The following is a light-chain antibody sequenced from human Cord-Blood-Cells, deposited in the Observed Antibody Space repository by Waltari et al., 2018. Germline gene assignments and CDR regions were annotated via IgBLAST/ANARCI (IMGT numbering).Light chain of an antibody. CDR1: QSISSW. J-gene: IGKJ1*01. Sequence: DIQMTQAPCTLSASVGDRVTITCLASQSISSWLAWYQQKPGKAPKLLIYKASSLESGVPSRFSGSGSGTEFTLTISSLQPDDFATYYCQQYNSYSGTFGQGTKVEIK. CDR2: KAS. CDR3: QQYNSYSGT. V-gene: IGKV1-5*03.